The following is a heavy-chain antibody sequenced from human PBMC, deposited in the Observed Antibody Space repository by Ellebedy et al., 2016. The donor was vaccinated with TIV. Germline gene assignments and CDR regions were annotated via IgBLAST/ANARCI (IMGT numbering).Heavy chain of an antibody. CDR3: ARDEITAAGTWFDP. D-gene: IGHD6-13*01. J-gene: IGHJ5*02. Sequence: AASVKVSCKASGYTFISYGISWVRQAPGQGLEWIGWISAYNGNTKYAQNLQGRVTMTTDTSTSTAHMELRSLRSDDTAVYYCARDEITAAGTWFDPWGQGTLVTVSS. V-gene: IGHV1-18*04. CDR2: ISAYNGNT. CDR1: GYTFISYG.